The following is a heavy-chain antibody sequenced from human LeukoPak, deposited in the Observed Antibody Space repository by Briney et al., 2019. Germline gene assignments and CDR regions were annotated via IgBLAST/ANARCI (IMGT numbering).Heavy chain of an antibody. CDR2: IYSDGST. V-gene: IGHV3-53*05. Sequence: QPGGSLRLSCAASGFDVSRYYMTWVRQPPGKGLEWVSVIYSDGSTYYADSVKGRFTISRDNSKNTVYLQMNRLRVEDTAVYSCMGTAVGWGQGTLVTVSS. CDR3: MGTAVG. D-gene: IGHD4-23*01. J-gene: IGHJ4*02. CDR1: GFDVSRYY.